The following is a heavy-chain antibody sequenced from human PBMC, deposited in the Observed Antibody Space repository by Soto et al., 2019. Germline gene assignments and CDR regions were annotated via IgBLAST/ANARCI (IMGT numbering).Heavy chain of an antibody. V-gene: IGHV3-21*01. D-gene: IGHD6-13*01. J-gene: IGHJ5*02. CDR2: ISSSSSYI. CDR1: GFTFSSYS. Sequence: GGSLRLSCAASGFTFSSYSMNWVRQAPGKGLEWVSSISSSSSYIYYADSVKGRFTISRDNAKNSLYLQMNSLRAEDTAVYYCARDRSWSPTSNWFDPWGQGTLVTVSS. CDR3: ARDRSWSPTSNWFDP.